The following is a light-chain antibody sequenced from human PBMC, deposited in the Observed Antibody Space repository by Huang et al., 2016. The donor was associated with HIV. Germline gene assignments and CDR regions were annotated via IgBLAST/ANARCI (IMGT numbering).Light chain of an antibody. V-gene: IGKV3-11*01. J-gene: IGKJ2*01. CDR3: QFGGYT. CDR1: QSVSSY. Sequence: EIVLTQSPATLSLSPGERATLSCRASQSVSSYLAWYQQKPGQAPRLLIYDASNRATGIPARFSGSGSGTDFTLTISSLEPEDLAVYYCQFGGYTFGQGTKLEIK. CDR2: DAS.